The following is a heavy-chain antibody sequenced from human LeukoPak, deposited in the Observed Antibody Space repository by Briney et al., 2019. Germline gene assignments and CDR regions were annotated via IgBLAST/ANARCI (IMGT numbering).Heavy chain of an antibody. V-gene: IGHV3-73*01. CDR3: TRHERARPDLYYYMDV. CDR2: IRSKANSYAT. Sequence: PGGSLRLSCAASGFTFSGSAMHWVRQASGKGLEWVGRIRSKANSYATAYAASVKGRFTISRDDSKNTAYLQMNSLKTEDTAVYYCTRHERARPDLYYYMDVWGKGTTVTVSS. D-gene: IGHD6-6*01. J-gene: IGHJ6*03. CDR1: GFTFSGSA.